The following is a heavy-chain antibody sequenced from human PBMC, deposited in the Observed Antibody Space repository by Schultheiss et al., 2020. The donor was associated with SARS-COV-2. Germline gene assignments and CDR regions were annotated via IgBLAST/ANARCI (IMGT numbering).Heavy chain of an antibody. V-gene: IGHV3-48*03. CDR2: ISSSGSTI. D-gene: IGHD6-13*01. J-gene: IGHJ5*02. CDR1: GFTFSSYE. Sequence: GGSLRLSCAASGFTFSSYEMNWVRQAPGKGLEWVSYISSSGSTIYYADSVKGRFTISRDNAKNSLYLQMNSLRAEDTAVYYCAREARYSSSWYRRGENWFDPWGQGTLVTVSS. CDR3: AREARYSSSWYRRGENWFDP.